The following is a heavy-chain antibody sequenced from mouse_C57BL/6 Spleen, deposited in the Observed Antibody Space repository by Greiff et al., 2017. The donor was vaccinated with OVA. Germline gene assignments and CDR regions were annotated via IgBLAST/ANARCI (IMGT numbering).Heavy chain of an antibody. CDR2: ISSGGDYT. D-gene: IGHD1-1*01. Sequence: EVKVEESGAGLVKPGGSLKLSCAASGFTFSSYAMSWVRQTPEKRLEWVAYISSGGDYTYYEDTVKGRFTISRDNARNTLYLQMSSLKSEDTSMYYCTRDRGLLLTAFAYWGQGTLVTVSA. CDR3: TRDRGLLLTAFAY. J-gene: IGHJ3*01. CDR1: GFTFSSYA. V-gene: IGHV5-9-1*02.